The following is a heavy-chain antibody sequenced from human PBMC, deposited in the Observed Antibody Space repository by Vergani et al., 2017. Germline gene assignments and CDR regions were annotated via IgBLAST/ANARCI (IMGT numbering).Heavy chain of an antibody. V-gene: IGHV1-69*01. Sequence: QVQLVQSGAEVKKPGSSVKVSCKASGGTFSSYAISWVRQAPGQGLEWMGGIIPIFGTANYAQKFQGRVTITADESTSTAYMELSSLRSEDTAVYYCAKCPSDCSSTSCYSRWSYYYYMDVWGKGTTVTVSS. J-gene: IGHJ6*03. CDR1: GGTFSSYA. D-gene: IGHD2-2*01. CDR2: IIPIFGTA. CDR3: AKCPSDCSSTSCYSRWSYYYYMDV.